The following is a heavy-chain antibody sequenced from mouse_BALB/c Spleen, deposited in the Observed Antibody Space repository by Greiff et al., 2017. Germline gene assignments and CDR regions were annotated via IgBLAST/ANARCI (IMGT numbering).Heavy chain of an antibody. CDR3: AREPIVRYCGHFDY. V-gene: IGHV5-6-4*01. CDR1: GFTFSSYN. Sequence: EVQGVESGAGLVKPGGSLKLSCAASGFTFSSYNMSWVRQTPGKRLEWIATISSGGSYTYYPDSVKGRFTMSKDNAKNTLYLQMNSLKSEDTAMYYCAREPIVRYCGHFDYWGQGTTLTVSS. J-gene: IGHJ2*01. D-gene: IGHD1-1*01. CDR2: ISSGGSYT.